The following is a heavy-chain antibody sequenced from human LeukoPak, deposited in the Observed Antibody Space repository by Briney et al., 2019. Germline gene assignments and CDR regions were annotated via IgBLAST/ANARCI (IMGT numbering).Heavy chain of an antibody. CDR1: GGSISTYY. Sequence: KPSETLSLTCTVSGGSISTYYWSWIRQPPGKGLEWIGSMYYSGGTNYKPSLKSRVTISVDTSKNQFSLKLTSVTAADTAVYYCARLGIGVVPSTMLGDYYFDYWGQGTLVTVSS. CDR2: MYYSGGT. CDR3: ARLGIGVVPSTMLGDYYFDY. D-gene: IGHD2-2*01. V-gene: IGHV4-59*08. J-gene: IGHJ4*02.